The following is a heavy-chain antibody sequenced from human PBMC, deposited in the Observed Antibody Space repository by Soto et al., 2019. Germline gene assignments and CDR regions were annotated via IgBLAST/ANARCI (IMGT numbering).Heavy chain of an antibody. D-gene: IGHD5-18*01. Sequence: GGSLRLSCAASGFTFSSYGMHWVRQAPGKGLEWVAVISYDGSNKYYADSVKGRFTISRDNSKNTLYLQMNSLRAEDTAVYYCAKDRIQLWKPLSAFDYWGQGTLVTVSS. CDR1: GFTFSSYG. J-gene: IGHJ4*02. CDR3: AKDRIQLWKPLSAFDY. CDR2: ISYDGSNK. V-gene: IGHV3-30*18.